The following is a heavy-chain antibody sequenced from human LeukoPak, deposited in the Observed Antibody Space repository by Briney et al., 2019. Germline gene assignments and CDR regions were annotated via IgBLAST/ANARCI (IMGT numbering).Heavy chain of an antibody. CDR2: IYHSGST. J-gene: IGHJ5*02. CDR3: ARGYSSSWYFNWFDP. V-gene: IGHV4-59*08. Sequence: EPSETLSLTCTVSGGSISSYYWSWIRQPPGKGLEWIGTIYHSGSTYYNPSLKSRVTISVDTSKNQFSLKLSSVTAADTAVYYCARGYSSSWYFNWFDPWGQGTLVTVSS. D-gene: IGHD6-13*01. CDR1: GGSISSYY.